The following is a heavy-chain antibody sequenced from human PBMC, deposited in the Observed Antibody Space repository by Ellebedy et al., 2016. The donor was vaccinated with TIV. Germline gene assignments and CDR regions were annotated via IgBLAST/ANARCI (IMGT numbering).Heavy chain of an antibody. CDR1: GFTFDEYA. CDR3: ARACQPYGSGSLLLGY. CDR2: ISWNSGSI. D-gene: IGHD3-10*01. Sequence: SLKISXAASGFTFDEYAMHWVRQAPGKGLEWVSGISWNSGSIGYADSVKGRFTISRDNAKNSLYLQMNSLRAEDTAVYYCARACQPYGSGSLLLGYWGQGTLVTVSS. J-gene: IGHJ4*02. V-gene: IGHV3-9*01.